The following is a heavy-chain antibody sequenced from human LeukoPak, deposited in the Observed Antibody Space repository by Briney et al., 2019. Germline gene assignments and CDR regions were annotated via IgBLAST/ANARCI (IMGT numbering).Heavy chain of an antibody. J-gene: IGHJ6*03. CDR1: GGSISGYH. CDR3: ARVPRSYYYYYYMDV. V-gene: IGHV4-59*01. Sequence: SETLSLTCTVSGGSISGYHWSWVRQPPGKGLEWLGYIYYSGSSNYNPSLKSRVTISADTSKNQFSLKLSSVTAADTAVYYCARVPRSYYYYYYMDVWGKGTTVTVSS. CDR2: IYYSGSS.